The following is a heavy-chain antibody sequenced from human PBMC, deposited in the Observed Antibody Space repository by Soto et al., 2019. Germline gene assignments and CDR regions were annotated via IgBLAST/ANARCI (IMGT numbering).Heavy chain of an antibody. V-gene: IGHV3-74*01. CDR2: INSDGSST. Sequence: EVQLVESGGGLVQPGGSLRLSCAASGFTFSTYWMHWVRQAPGKGLIWVSRINSDGSSTGYADSVKGRFTISRDIAKNTLYLQMNSLRVEDTAVYYCARVGGRSSLGSDSWGQGTLVTVSS. CDR1: GFTFSTYW. CDR3: ARVGGRSSLGSDS. J-gene: IGHJ4*02.